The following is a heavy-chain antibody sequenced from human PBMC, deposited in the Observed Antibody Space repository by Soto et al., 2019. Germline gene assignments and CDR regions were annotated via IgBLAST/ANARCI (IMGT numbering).Heavy chain of an antibody. J-gene: IGHJ4*02. D-gene: IGHD1-1*01. Sequence: PGGSLRLSCAASGFTFSNSWMHWVRQAPGKGPVWVSRINGDGTTINSADSVKGRFTISRDNAKNTLYLQMDSLRAEDTAVYYCTRAGNHRFDYWGQGTLVTVSS. V-gene: IGHV3-74*01. CDR3: TRAGNHRFDY. CDR2: INGDGTTI. CDR1: GFTFSNSW.